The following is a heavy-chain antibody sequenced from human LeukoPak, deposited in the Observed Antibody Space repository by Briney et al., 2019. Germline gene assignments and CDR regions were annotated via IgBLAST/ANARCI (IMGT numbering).Heavy chain of an antibody. V-gene: IGHV3-23*01. CDR2: ISASGGST. D-gene: IGHD5-12*01. J-gene: IGHJ4*02. Sequence: TGGSLRLSCEASGFTFSGYEMNWVRQAPGKGLEWVSAISASGGSTYYADSVKGRFTISRDNSKTTLFLQMNSLETEDTAAYYCAATRGSGGYDWEWGQGTLVTVSS. CDR1: GFTFSGYE. CDR3: AATRGSGGYDWE.